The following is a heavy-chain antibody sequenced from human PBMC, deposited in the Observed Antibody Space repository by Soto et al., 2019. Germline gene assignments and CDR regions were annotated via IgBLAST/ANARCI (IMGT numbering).Heavy chain of an antibody. CDR3: AKRPGGGGDFDY. CDR2: VSIGGST. Sequence: DVQLLESGGGLVQPAGSLRLSCAASGFTFSSYAMGWVRQGPGKGLEWVAVVSIGGSTHYADSVRGRFTISRDNSKNTLSLQMNSLAAEDTAVYFCAKRPGGGGDFDYWGQGALVTVSS. V-gene: IGHV3-23*01. CDR1: GFTFSSYA. J-gene: IGHJ4*02. D-gene: IGHD2-8*02.